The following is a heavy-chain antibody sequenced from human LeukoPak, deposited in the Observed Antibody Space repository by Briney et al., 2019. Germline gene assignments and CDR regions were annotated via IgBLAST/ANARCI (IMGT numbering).Heavy chain of an antibody. CDR2: IYTSGSA. V-gene: IGHV4-4*07. CDR1: GGSISSYY. Sequence: SETLSLTCTVSGGSISSYYWSWIRQPAGKGLEWIGRIYTSGSANYNPSLKSRVTMSVDTSKNQFSLKLSSVTAADTAVYYCARESTVTRAIDYWGQGTLVTVSS. J-gene: IGHJ4*02. D-gene: IGHD4-17*01. CDR3: ARESTVTRAIDY.